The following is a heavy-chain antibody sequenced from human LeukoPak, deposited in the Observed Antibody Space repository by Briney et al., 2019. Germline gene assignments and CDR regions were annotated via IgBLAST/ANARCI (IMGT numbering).Heavy chain of an antibody. D-gene: IGHD2-21*02. V-gene: IGHV3-21*01. J-gene: IGHJ4*02. Sequence: GGSLRLPCAASGFTFSSYSMNWVRQAPGKGLEWVSSISSSSYIYYADSVKGRFTISRDNAKNSLYLQMNSLRAEDTAVYYCACDLAYCGGDCYLDSNWGQGTLVTVSS. CDR2: ISSSSYI. CDR3: ACDLAYCGGDCYLDSN. CDR1: GFTFSSYS.